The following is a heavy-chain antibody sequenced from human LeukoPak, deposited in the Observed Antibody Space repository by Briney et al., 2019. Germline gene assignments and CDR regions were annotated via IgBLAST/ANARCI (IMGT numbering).Heavy chain of an antibody. V-gene: IGHV4-4*07. J-gene: IGHJ5*02. D-gene: IGHD6-13*01. Sequence: SETLSLTCTVSGGSISSYYRSWIRQPAGKGLEWIGRIYTSGSTNYNPSLKNRVAMSVDTSKNQFSLKLSSVTAADTAVYYCARIISSWWFDPWGQGTLVTVSS. CDR1: GGSISSYY. CDR2: IYTSGST. CDR3: ARIISSWWFDP.